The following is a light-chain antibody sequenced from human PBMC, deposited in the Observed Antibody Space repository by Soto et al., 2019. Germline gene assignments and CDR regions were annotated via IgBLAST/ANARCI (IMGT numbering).Light chain of an antibody. CDR1: QSVNSY. CDR2: GAS. CDR3: HQYNFWPPGT. J-gene: IGKJ1*01. Sequence: EIVMTQSPATLSVSPGERATLSCRASQSVNSYLAWYQQKPGQAPRLLIYGASTRATGIPARFIGSGSGTEFTLTISSLQSEDFAVYYCHQYNFWPPGTLGQGTKVEIK. V-gene: IGKV3-15*01.